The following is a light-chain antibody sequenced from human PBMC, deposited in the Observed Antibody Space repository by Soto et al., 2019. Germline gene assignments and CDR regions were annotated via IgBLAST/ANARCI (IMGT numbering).Light chain of an antibody. CDR1: SGHSSYA. Sequence: QLVLTQSPSASACPGASVKLTCTLSSGHSSYAIAWHQQQPEKGPRFLMKLNSDGSHNKGDGIPDRFSGSSSGAERHLTISSLQSEDEADYYCQTWGTGILVFGGGTKLTVL. J-gene: IGLJ2*01. CDR3: QTWGTGILV. V-gene: IGLV4-69*01. CDR2: LNSDGSH.